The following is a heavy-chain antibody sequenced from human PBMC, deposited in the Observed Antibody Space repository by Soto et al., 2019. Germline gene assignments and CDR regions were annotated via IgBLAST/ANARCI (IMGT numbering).Heavy chain of an antibody. V-gene: IGHV3-23*01. CDR1: GFTFSSYA. J-gene: IGHJ5*02. CDR2: ISGSGGST. D-gene: IGHD3-3*01. CDR3: AKDRLTIFGATNWFDP. Sequence: GGSLRLSCAASGFTFSSYAMSWVRQAPGKGLEWVSAISGSGGSTYYADSVKGRFTISRDNSKNTLYLQMNSLRAEDTAVYYYAKDRLTIFGATNWFDPWGQGTLVTVSS.